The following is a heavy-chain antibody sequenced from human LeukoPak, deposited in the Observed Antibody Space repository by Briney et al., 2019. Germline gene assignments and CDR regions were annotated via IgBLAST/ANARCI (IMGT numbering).Heavy chain of an antibody. J-gene: IGHJ6*03. CDR2: IYYSGST. CDR3: ARVVAYYYYMDV. Sequence: SETLSLTCTVSGGSITSSSYYWGWIRQPPGKGLEWIGNIYYSGSTYYNPSLKSRVTISVDTSKNQFSLKLSSVTAADTAVYYCARVVAYYYYMDVWGKGTTVTVSS. D-gene: IGHD2-15*01. V-gene: IGHV4-39*01. CDR1: GGSITSSSYY.